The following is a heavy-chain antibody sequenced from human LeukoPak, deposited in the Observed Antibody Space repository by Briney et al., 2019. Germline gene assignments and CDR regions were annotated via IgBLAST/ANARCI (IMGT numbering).Heavy chain of an antibody. J-gene: IGHJ4*02. Sequence: ASVTVSCKGSGNSLSELSIQWVRQAPGKGLECLGGFDPEEAKMVYAQNFQGRVTMTEDTSTPTTYMELSGLTSDDTAVYYCTTRGRDFWSGFVNWGQGTLVTVSS. CDR2: FDPEEAKM. CDR1: GNSLSELS. CDR3: TTRGRDFWSGFVN. D-gene: IGHD3-3*01. V-gene: IGHV1-24*01.